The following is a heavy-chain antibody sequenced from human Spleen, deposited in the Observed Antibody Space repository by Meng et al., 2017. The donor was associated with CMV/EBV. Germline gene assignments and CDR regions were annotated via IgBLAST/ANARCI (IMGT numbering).Heavy chain of an antibody. CDR1: GFTFNNYW. CDR3: TKDRSFRGLDY. CDR2: IKKDGSET. V-gene: IGHV3-7*03. Sequence: GESLKISCAASGFTFNNYWMTWVRQAPGKGLEWVANIKKDGSETYYLDSLRGRFTISRDNVNKALYLQMNSLRAEDTALYYCTKDRSFRGLDYWGQGTLVTVSS. J-gene: IGHJ4*02.